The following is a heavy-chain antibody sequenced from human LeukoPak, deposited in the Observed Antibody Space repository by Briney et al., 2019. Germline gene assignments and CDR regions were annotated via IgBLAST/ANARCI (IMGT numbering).Heavy chain of an antibody. D-gene: IGHD5-18*01. CDR2: IYSGGST. Sequence: GGSLRLSCAASGFTVSSNYMSWVRQAPGKGLEWVSVIYSGGSTYYADSVKGRFTTSRDNSKNTLYLQMNSLRAEDTAVYYCSRLRGYSYGYGDCWGQGTLVTVSS. CDR1: GFTVSSNY. V-gene: IGHV3-66*01. J-gene: IGHJ4*02. CDR3: SRLRGYSYGYGDC.